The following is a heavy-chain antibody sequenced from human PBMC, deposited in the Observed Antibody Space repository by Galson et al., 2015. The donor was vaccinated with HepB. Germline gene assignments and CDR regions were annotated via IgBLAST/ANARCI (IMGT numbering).Heavy chain of an antibody. CDR3: ARDYGGNSGRFDP. CDR2: MNPSSGNT. D-gene: IGHD4-23*01. J-gene: IGHJ5*02. Sequence: SVKVSCKASGYTFTSYDINWVRQAPGQGPEWLGWMNPSSGNTGYAQKFQGRVSLTRDTSISTAYMELSSLRSEDTAIYYCARDYGGNSGRFDPWGQGTLVTVSS. V-gene: IGHV1-8*01. CDR1: GYTFTSYD.